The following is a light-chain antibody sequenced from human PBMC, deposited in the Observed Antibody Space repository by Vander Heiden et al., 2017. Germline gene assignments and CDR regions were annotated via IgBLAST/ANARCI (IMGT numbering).Light chain of an antibody. V-gene: IGLV2-14*03. CDR3: NSYTSTSTLV. Sequence: QSALTQPAPVSGSPGQSITISCPGTSNDIGGSKYVSWYQQHPGKVPELIIYDVTNRPSGVYDRFSGSKSGNTASLTISALQPEDEADYYCNSYTSTSTLVFGGGTKLTVL. J-gene: IGLJ2*01. CDR1: SNDIGGSKY. CDR2: DVT.